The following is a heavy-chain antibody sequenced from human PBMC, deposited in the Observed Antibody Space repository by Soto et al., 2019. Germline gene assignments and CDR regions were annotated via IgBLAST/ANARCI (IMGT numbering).Heavy chain of an antibody. CDR3: AKDGAARPDLYFDY. V-gene: IGHV3-23*01. CDR1: GFTFSSYA. CDR2: ISGSGGST. Sequence: GRSLRLSCAASGFTFSSYAMSWVRQAPGKGLEWVSAISGSGGSTYYADSVKGRFTISRDNSKNTLYLQMNSLRAEDTAVYYCAKDGAARPDLYFDYWGQGTLVTVSS. J-gene: IGHJ4*02. D-gene: IGHD6-6*01.